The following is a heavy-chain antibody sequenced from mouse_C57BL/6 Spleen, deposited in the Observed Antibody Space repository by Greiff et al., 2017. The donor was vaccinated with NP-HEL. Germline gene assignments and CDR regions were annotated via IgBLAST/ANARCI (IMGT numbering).Heavy chain of an antibody. V-gene: IGHV1-82*01. CDR2: IYPGDGDT. CDR1: GYAFSSSW. D-gene: IGHD2-3*01. J-gene: IGHJ3*01. Sequence: VQLQQSGPELVKPGASVKISCKASGYAFSSSWMNWVKQRPGKGLEWIGRIYPGDGDTNYNGKFKGKATLTADKSSSTAYMQLSSLTSEDSAVYFGADGYRRFAYWGQGTLVTVSA. CDR3: ADGYRRFAY.